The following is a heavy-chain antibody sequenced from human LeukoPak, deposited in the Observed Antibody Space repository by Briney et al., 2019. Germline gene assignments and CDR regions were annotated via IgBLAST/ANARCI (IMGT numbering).Heavy chain of an antibody. J-gene: IGHJ5*02. D-gene: IGHD6-13*01. CDR2: IYYSGST. CDR1: GGSISSGGYY. V-gene: IGHV4-31*03. Sequence: SQTLSLTCTVSGGSISSGGYYWSWIRQHPGKGLEWIGYIYYSGSTYYNPSLKSRVTISVDTSKNQFSLKLSSVTAADTAVYYCARRIAAAGKKDEVSWFDPWGQGTLVTVSS. CDR3: ARRIAAAGKKDEVSWFDP.